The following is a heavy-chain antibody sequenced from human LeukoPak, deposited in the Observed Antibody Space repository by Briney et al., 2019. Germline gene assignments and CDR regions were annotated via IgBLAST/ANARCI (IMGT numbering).Heavy chain of an antibody. Sequence: SVKVSCKASGGTFSSYAISWVRQAPGQGLEWMGGIIPIFGTANYAQKFQGRVTITADESTSTAYMELSSLRSEDTAVYYCARSRYYYYGMDVWGQGTTVTVSS. V-gene: IGHV1-69*01. CDR3: ARSRYYYYGMDV. J-gene: IGHJ6*02. CDR1: GGTFSSYA. CDR2: IIPIFGTA.